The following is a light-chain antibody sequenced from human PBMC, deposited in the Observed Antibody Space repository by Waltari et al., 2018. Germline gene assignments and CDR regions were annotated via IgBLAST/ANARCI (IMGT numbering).Light chain of an antibody. CDR2: AAS. Sequence: AMLINQSPSPLSASTGDRVTISCRASQGISSYLAWYQQKKGKAPKLLLYAASTLQSGVASRFSGSGSATDFTLTISCMQSEDFATDYCQQYYSYPQVTFGPGTKVDIK. CDR1: QGISSY. CDR3: QQYYSYPQVT. J-gene: IGKJ3*01. V-gene: IGKV1-8*01.